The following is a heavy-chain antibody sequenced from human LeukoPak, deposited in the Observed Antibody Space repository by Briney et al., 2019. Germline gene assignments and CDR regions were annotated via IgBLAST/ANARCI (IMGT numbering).Heavy chain of an antibody. J-gene: IGHJ4*02. D-gene: IGHD2-2*02. Sequence: SETLSLTCAVYGGSFSDYSWSWIRQTPGKGLEWIGEVNHSGSSNFHPSFRGRVTISVDTSKNQFFLSLTSMTAADTGIYYCARFTRRTYTTSSRHFDYWGQGILVTVSA. CDR2: VNHSGSS. CDR1: GGSFSDYS. CDR3: ARFTRRTYTTSSRHFDY. V-gene: IGHV4-34*01.